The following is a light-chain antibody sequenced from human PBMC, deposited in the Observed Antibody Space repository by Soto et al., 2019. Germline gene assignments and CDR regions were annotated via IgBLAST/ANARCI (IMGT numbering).Light chain of an antibody. CDR3: SSYTSSSKIV. CDR1: STDVGGYIY. V-gene: IGLV2-14*01. CDR2: EVS. Sequence: SVLTQPASVSGSPGQSITLSCTGTSTDVGGYIYVSWYQQYPGNAPRLIIYEVSNRPSGVSDRFSGSKSGNTASLAISGLQTEDEADYYCSSYTSSSKIVFGGGTKVTV. J-gene: IGLJ2*01.